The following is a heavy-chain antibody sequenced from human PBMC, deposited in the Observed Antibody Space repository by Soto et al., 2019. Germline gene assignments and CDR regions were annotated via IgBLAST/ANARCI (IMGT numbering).Heavy chain of an antibody. CDR1: GYTFTSYY. CDR3: ARGDIVAIFGMDV. D-gene: IGHD5-12*01. Sequence: QVQLVQSGAEVKKPGASVKVSCKASGYTFTSYYMHWVRQAPGQGLEWMGIINPSGGSTTYAQKFQGSVTMTRDTPTSTVYMELSSLRSEDTAVYYCARGDIVAIFGMDVWGQGTTVTVSS. CDR2: INPSGGST. J-gene: IGHJ6*02. V-gene: IGHV1-46*01.